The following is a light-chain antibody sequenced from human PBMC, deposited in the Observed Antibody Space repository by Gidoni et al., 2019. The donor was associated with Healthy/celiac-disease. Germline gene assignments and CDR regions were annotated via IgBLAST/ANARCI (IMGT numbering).Light chain of an antibody. V-gene: IGKV3-15*01. Sequence: EIVMTQSPATLSVSQGERATLSCRASQSVSSNLAWYQQKPGQAPRLLIYGASTRATGIPARFSGSGSGTEFTLTISSLQSEDFAVYYCQQYNNWYTFGQGTKLEIK. CDR1: QSVSSN. CDR2: GAS. CDR3: QQYNNWYT. J-gene: IGKJ2*01.